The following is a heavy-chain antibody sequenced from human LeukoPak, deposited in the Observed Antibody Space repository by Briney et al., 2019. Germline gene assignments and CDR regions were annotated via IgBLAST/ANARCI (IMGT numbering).Heavy chain of an antibody. CDR2: IRYDGSNK. Sequence: GGSLRLSCAASGFTFSSYGMHWVRQAPGKGLEWVAFIRYDGSNKYYADSVKGRFTVSRDNSKNTLYLQMNSLRAEDTAVYYCAKENYDFWSGYSAWGQGTMVTVSS. D-gene: IGHD3-3*01. CDR1: GFTFSSYG. J-gene: IGHJ3*01. CDR3: AKENYDFWSGYSA. V-gene: IGHV3-30*02.